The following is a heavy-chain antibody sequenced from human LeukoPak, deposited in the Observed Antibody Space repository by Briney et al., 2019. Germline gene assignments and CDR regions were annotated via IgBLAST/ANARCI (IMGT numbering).Heavy chain of an antibody. Sequence: GGSLRLSCAASGFTFRRYSMNWVRQPPGKGLEWVSSISSSSYIYYADSVKGRFTISRDNAQNSLYLQMNSLRAEDTAVYYCASGSSRARDAFDIWGQGTMVTVSS. CDR1: GFTFRRYS. CDR3: ASGSSRARDAFDI. D-gene: IGHD2-15*01. J-gene: IGHJ3*02. CDR2: ISSSSYI. V-gene: IGHV3-21*01.